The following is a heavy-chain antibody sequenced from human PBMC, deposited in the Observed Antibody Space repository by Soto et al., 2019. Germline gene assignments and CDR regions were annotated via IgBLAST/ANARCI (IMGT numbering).Heavy chain of an antibody. CDR2: INHSGST. V-gene: IGHV4-34*01. CDR1: GGSFSGYY. CDR3: ARAEHYYDSSMGFDP. Sequence: TSETLSLTCAVYGGSFSGYYWSWIRQPPGKGLEWIGEINHSGSTNYNPSLKSRVTISVDTSKNQFSLKLSSVTAADTAVYYCARAEHYYDSSMGFDPWGQGTLVTVPQ. D-gene: IGHD3-22*01. J-gene: IGHJ5*02.